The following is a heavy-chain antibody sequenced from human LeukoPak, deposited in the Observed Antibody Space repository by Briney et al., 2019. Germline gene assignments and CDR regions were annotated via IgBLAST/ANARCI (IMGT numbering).Heavy chain of an antibody. CDR2: IYYSGST. CDR3: ARGFLEWLLSYFDY. Sequence: PSETLSLTCTVSGGSISSSSYYWGWIRQPPGKGLEWIGSIYYSGSTYYNPSLKSRVTISVDASKNQFSLKLSSVTAADTAVYYCARGFLEWLLSYFDYWGQGTLVTVSS. D-gene: IGHD3-3*01. V-gene: IGHV4-39*01. J-gene: IGHJ4*02. CDR1: GGSISSSSYY.